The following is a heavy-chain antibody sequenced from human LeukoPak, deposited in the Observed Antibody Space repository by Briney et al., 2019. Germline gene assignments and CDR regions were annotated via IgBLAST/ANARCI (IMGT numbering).Heavy chain of an antibody. CDR3: ARGTTVSTPDFDY. Sequence: SETLSLTCAVSGDSISSGGYSWSWIRQTPGKGLEWIAYIHDSGSTYNNPSLKSRLSISIDTSKNQFSLKLNSVTAADTAVYYCARGTTVSTPDFDYWGQGTLVTVSS. J-gene: IGHJ4*02. CDR2: IHDSGST. CDR1: GDSISSGGYS. D-gene: IGHD4-11*01. V-gene: IGHV4-30-4*07.